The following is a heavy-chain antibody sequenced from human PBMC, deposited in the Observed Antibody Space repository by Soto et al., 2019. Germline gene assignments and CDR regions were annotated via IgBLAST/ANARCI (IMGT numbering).Heavy chain of an antibody. V-gene: IGHV1-69*02. CDR3: ARLRGYSYGYDF. Sequence: QVQLVQSGAEVKKPGSSVKVSCKASGGTFSSYTVSWVRQAPGQGLEWMGRIIPILGIANYARKFQGRVWITADKSTSTVYMELSSLRYEDTAVYYCARLRGYSYGYDFWGQGTLVTVS. J-gene: IGHJ4*02. CDR1: GGTFSSYT. CDR2: IIPILGIA. D-gene: IGHD5-18*01.